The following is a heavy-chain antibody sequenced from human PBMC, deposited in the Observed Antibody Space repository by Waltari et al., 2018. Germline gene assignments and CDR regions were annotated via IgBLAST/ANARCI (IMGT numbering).Heavy chain of an antibody. J-gene: IGHJ4*02. V-gene: IGHV3-21*01. CDR2: ISSSSSYI. CDR3: ARDPRYCSSTSCHDY. CDR1: GLTFSSYS. D-gene: IGHD2-2*01. Sequence: EVQLVESGGGLVKPGGSLRIHCAASGLTFSSYSMNWVRQAPGKGLEWVSSISSSSSYIYYADSVKGRFTISRDNAKNSLYLQMNSLRAEDTAVYYCARDPRYCSSTSCHDYWGQGTLVTVSS.